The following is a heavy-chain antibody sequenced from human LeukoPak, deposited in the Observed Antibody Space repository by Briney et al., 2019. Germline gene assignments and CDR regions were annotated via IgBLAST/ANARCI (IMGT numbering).Heavy chain of an antibody. CDR1: GFTFSTYW. CDR2: IKKDGSEK. CDR3: AREWVTTPYYFDY. V-gene: IGHV3-7*01. D-gene: IGHD1-1*01. Sequence: GGSLRLSCAASGFTFSTYWMSWVRQAPGKGLEWVANIKKDGSEKYYVDSVKGRFTISRDNAKNLLYLQMNSLRAEDTAVYYCAREWVTTPYYFDYWGQGTLVTVSS. J-gene: IGHJ4*02.